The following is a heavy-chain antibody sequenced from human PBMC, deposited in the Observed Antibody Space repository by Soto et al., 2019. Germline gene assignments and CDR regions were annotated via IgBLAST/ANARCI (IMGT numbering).Heavy chain of an antibody. J-gene: IGHJ5*02. V-gene: IGHV1-8*01. D-gene: IGHD3-10*01. CDR3: ARGLSTWFGEGFDP. CDR2: MNPNSGNT. CDR1: GYTFTSYD. Sequence: QVQLLQSGAEVKKPGASVKVSCKASGYTFTSYDINWVRQATGQGLEWMGWMNPNSGNTGYAQKFQGRVTMTRNTSISTAYMELSSLRSEDTAVYYCARGLSTWFGEGFDPWGQGTLVTVSS.